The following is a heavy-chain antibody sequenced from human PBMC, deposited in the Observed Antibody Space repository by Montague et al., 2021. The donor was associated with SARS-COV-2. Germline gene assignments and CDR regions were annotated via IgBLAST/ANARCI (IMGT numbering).Heavy chain of an antibody. J-gene: IGHJ6*03. CDR3: ARLGEGVVPAPILGIGPFYSYFYMDV. Sequence: SDTLSLTCAVYGGSFSGYYWKWIRQHPGKGLEWIGEINHSGSANYNPSLKRRVTISVDTSKNQFPLKLNSVTAADTAVYYCARLGEGVVPAPILGIGPFYSYFYMDVWGKGATVTVSS. V-gene: IGHV4-34*01. CDR1: GGSFSGYY. CDR2: INHSGSA. D-gene: IGHD2-2*02.